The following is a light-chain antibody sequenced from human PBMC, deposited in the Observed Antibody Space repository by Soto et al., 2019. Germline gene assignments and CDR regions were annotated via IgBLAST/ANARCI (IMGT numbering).Light chain of an antibody. CDR3: SSYAGSMNLI. Sequence: QSVLTQPPSASGSPGQSVTISCTGSSSDVGGHNHVSWYQQHPGKAPKLMIYEVSKGPSGVPDRFSGSKSVNTASLTVSGLQAEDEADYYCSSYAGSMNLIFGGGTKLTVL. CDR1: SSDVGGHNH. CDR2: EVS. J-gene: IGLJ2*01. V-gene: IGLV2-8*01.